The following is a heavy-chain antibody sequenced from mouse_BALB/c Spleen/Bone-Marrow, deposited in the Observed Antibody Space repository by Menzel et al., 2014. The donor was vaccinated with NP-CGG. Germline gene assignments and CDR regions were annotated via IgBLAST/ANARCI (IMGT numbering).Heavy chain of an antibody. CDR3: ARDYVEWFAY. D-gene: IGHD2-12*01. V-gene: IGHV2-9*02. CDR2: IWAGGST. Sequence: QVQLQQSGPGLVAPSQSLSITCTVSGFSLTSYGVHWVRQPPGKGLEWLGVIWAGGSTNYNSALMARQSISKDNSKSXVCIKMNSLQTDDTAVYYCARDYVEWFAYWGQGTLVTVSA. CDR1: GFSLTSYG. J-gene: IGHJ3*01.